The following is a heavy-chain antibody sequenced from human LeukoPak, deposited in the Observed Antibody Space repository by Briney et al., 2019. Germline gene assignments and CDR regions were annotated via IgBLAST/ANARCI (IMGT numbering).Heavy chain of an antibody. J-gene: IGHJ4*02. CDR2: IKEDGSVM. Sequence: GGSLRLSCAVSGFPFTNYWMSWVRQAPGKGLEWVANIKEDGSVMYYVDSLKGRFTISRDSAQNSLYLQMNSLRVEDTAVNSCARDLWGSYSTGSYLDYWGQGALVTVSS. V-gene: IGHV3-7*01. CDR3: ARDLWGSYSTGSYLDY. D-gene: IGHD6-19*01. CDR1: GFPFTNYW.